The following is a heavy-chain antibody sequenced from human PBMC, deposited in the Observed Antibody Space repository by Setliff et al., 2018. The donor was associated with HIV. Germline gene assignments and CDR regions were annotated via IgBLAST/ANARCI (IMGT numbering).Heavy chain of an antibody. V-gene: IGHV4-38-2*02. CDR1: RFSSRSGYH. CDR2: IFHNGDT. CDR3: ARDGSGVGTTKTFFES. Sequence: SDTLSLTCAVSRFSSRSGYHWGWLRQSPRKGLEWIGYIFHNGDTYYNPSLKSRVTISVDTSNNQISLRLNSVTAADTAMYYCARDGSGVGTTKTFFESWGQGIMVTVSS. J-gene: IGHJ4*02. D-gene: IGHD1-1*01.